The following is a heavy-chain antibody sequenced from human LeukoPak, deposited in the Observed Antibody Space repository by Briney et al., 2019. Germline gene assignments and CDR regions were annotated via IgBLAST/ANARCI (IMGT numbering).Heavy chain of an antibody. CDR1: GYTFTSYA. J-gene: IGHJ3*02. D-gene: IGHD2-15*01. V-gene: IGHV7-4-1*02. CDR2: INTNTGNP. CDR3: ASDRTALTSRYCSGGSCYLRDAFDI. Sequence: ASVKVSSKASGYTFTSYAMNWVRQAPGQGLGWMGGINTNTGNPTYNQGFRGRFVFSLDTSVSTAYLQISSLKAEDTAVYYCASDRTALTSRYCSGGSCYLRDAFDIWGQGTMVTVSS.